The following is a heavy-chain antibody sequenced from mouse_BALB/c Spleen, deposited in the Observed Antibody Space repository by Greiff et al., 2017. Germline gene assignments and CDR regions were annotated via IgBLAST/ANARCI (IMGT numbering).Heavy chain of an antibody. Sequence: EVQVVESGGGLVKPGGSLKLSCAASGFTFSSYAMSWVRQSPEKRLEWVAEISSGGSYTYYPDTVTGRFTISRDNAKNTLYLEMSSLRSEDTAMYYCARLYGSSYVGYFDVWGAGTTVTVSS. CDR3: ARLYGSSYVGYFDV. J-gene: IGHJ1*01. CDR2: ISSGGSYT. V-gene: IGHV5-9-4*01. CDR1: GFTFSSYA. D-gene: IGHD1-1*01.